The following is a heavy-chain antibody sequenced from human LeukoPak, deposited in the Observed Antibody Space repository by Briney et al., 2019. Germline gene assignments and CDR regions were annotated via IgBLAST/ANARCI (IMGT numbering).Heavy chain of an antibody. CDR1: GYTFTGYY. J-gene: IGHJ5*02. CDR3: ARDEKDIVVLPAAMPGFDP. Sequence: ASVKVSCKASGYTFTGYYMHWVRQAPGQGLEWMGWINHNSGGTNYAQKFQGRVTMTRDTSISTAYMELSRLRSDDTAVYYCARDEKDIVVLPAAMPGFDPWGQGTLVTVS. D-gene: IGHD2-2*01. V-gene: IGHV1-2*02. CDR2: INHNSGGT.